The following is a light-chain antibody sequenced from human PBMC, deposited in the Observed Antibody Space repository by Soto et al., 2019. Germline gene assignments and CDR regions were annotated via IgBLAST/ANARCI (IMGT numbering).Light chain of an antibody. V-gene: IGLV2-23*02. J-gene: IGLJ1*01. Sequence: QSALTQPASVSGSPGQSITISRTGNSSVFGNYNLVSWYQQHPCNAPKLMIYEVNKRPSGVFNRFSGSKSGNTASLTISGLQAEDEADYFCCSYTRSSTYVFGTGTKVTVL. CDR2: EVN. CDR1: SSVFGNYNL. CDR3: CSYTRSSTYV.